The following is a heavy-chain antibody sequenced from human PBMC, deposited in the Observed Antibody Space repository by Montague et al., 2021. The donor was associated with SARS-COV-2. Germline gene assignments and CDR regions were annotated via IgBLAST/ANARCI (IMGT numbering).Heavy chain of an antibody. D-gene: IGHD1-1*01. Sequence: SETLSLTCTVSGGSIRSYYWSWIRQPQGKGQEWIGNIINSGSTNYNHYLKSRVTISVDTPKNKLSLRLRSVTAADTAVYYCVRVGVRNVYSLFDYWGQGTLVTVSS. CDR3: VRVGVRNVYSLFDY. CDR2: IINSGST. J-gene: IGHJ4*02. V-gene: IGHV4-59*01. CDR1: GGSIRSYY.